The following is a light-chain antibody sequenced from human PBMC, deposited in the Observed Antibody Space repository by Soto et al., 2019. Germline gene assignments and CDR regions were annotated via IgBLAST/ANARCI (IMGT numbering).Light chain of an antibody. V-gene: IGKV3-11*01. J-gene: IGKJ1*01. Sequence: EVVLTQSPATLSLSPGERATLSCRASQGIRNYLAWYQQKPGQAPRLLIYDASNRATGIPARFSGSGSGTDFTLTISSLEPEDFAVYYCQQRSNWPAFGQGTKVDI. CDR3: QQRSNWPA. CDR2: DAS. CDR1: QGIRNY.